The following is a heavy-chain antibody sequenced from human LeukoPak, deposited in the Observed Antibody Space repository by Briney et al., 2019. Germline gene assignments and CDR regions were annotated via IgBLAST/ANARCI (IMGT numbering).Heavy chain of an antibody. J-gene: IGHJ5*02. D-gene: IGHD3-22*01. V-gene: IGHV1-2*02. CDR1: GYTFTSYD. CDR2: INPNSGGT. CDR3: SRGRESYYYDSSGYYGGFDP. Sequence: ASVKVSCKASGYTFTSYDFNWVRQATGQGLEWMGWINPNSGGTNYAQKFQGRVTMTRDTSISTAYMELSRLRSDDTAVYYCSRGRESYYYDSSGYYGGFDPWGQGTLVTVSS.